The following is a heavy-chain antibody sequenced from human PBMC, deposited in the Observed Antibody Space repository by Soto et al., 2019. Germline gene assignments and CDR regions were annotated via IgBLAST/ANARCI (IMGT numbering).Heavy chain of an antibody. CDR2: INPNSGGT. CDR3: ARGGPYNSSSFAEYFQH. D-gene: IGHD6-13*01. J-gene: IGHJ1*01. Sequence: GDSVKVSCKASGYTFTGYYMHWVRQAPGQGLEWMGWINPNSGGTNYAQKFQGWVTMTRDTSISTAYMELSRLRSDDTAVYYCARGGPYNSSSFAEYFQHWGQGTLVTVSP. CDR1: GYTFTGYY. V-gene: IGHV1-2*04.